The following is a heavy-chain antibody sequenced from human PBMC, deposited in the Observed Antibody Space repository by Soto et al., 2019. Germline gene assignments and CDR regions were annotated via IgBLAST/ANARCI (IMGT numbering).Heavy chain of an antibody. Sequence: EVHLVESGGGLVKPGGSLRLSCAASGFTFSSYSMNWVLQAPGKGLEWVSSISSSSSYIYYADSGKGRCTMSRDNANNSLYLQMNSLRAEYTAGYYCATGDGDVWCQGNTVTVSS. CDR1: GFTFSSYS. V-gene: IGHV3-21*01. CDR3: ATGDGDV. CDR2: ISSSSSYI. J-gene: IGHJ6*02.